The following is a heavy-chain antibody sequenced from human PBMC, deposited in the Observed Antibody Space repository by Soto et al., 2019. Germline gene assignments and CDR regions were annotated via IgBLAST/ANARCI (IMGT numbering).Heavy chain of an antibody. Sequence: SETLSLTCTVSGGSISSGGYYWSWIRQHPGKGLEWIGYIYYSGSTYYNPSLKSRVTISVDTSKNQFSLKLSSVTAADTAVYYCARERIFGVVYRAFDIWGQGTMVTVSS. D-gene: IGHD3-3*01. CDR2: IYYSGST. CDR3: ARERIFGVVYRAFDI. CDR1: GGSISSGGYY. V-gene: IGHV4-31*03. J-gene: IGHJ3*02.